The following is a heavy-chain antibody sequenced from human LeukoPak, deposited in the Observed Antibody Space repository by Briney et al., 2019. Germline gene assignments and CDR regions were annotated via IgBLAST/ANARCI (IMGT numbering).Heavy chain of an antibody. CDR3: ASSPKTMVFGASLYYYMDV. D-gene: IGHD3/OR15-3a*01. Sequence: PGGSLRLSCAASTFSFSSYSMNWVRQAPGRGLEWVSSISSGITYIYYEDSMKGRFTISRDNSKNSLYLQMNSLRVEDTAVYYCASSPKTMVFGASLYYYMDVWGKGTTVTVSS. V-gene: IGHV3-21*01. J-gene: IGHJ6*03. CDR2: ISSGITYI. CDR1: TFSFSSYS.